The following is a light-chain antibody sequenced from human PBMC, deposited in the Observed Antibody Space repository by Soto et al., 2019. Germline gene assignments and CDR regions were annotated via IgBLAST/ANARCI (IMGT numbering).Light chain of an antibody. CDR2: EVI. Sequence: QSALTQPASLSGSPGQSITISCTGTSSDIGGYKYVSWYQQHPGKAPKLIIYEVINRPSGVSNRFSGSKSGNTASLTISGLQAEDEADYHCSSYTASSTWVFGGGTQLTVL. CDR3: SSYTASSTWV. CDR1: SSDIGGYKY. J-gene: IGLJ3*02. V-gene: IGLV2-14*01.